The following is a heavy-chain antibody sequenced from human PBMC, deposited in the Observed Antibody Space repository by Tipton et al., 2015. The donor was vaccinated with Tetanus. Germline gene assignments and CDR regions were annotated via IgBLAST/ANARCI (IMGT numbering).Heavy chain of an antibody. J-gene: IGHJ4*02. CDR1: GDSMTDFY. CDR2: IFYSGRT. Sequence: TLSLTCNVSGDSMTDFYWSWIRQPPGKGLEWIAYIFYSGRTQYNPSLKSRVTISVDTAKNQFSLQLSSATAADTAVYYCARTTRRWLHPDYWGQGTLVTVSS. D-gene: IGHD5-24*01. CDR3: ARTTRRWLHPDY. V-gene: IGHV4-59*01.